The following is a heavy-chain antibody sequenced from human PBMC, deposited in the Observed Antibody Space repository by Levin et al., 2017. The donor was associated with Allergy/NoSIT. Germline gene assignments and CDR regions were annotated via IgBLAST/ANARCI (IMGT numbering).Heavy chain of an antibody. V-gene: IGHV3-23*01. J-gene: IGHJ5*02. CDR2: ISGSGGST. CDR3: AKERVGALRAHNWFDP. D-gene: IGHD1-26*01. Sequence: PGGSLRLSCAASGFPFSTYAMSWVRQAPGKGLEWVSAISGSGGSTDYADSVRGRFTISRDNSKNTLYLQMNGLRAEDTAVYYCAKERVGALRAHNWFDPWGQGTLVTVSS. CDR1: GFPFSTYA.